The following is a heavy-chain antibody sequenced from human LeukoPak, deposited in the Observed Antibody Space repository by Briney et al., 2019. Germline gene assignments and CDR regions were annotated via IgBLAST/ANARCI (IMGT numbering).Heavy chain of an antibody. CDR2: IYNTGST. J-gene: IGHJ4*02. D-gene: IGHD3-9*01. CDR3: ARGRYFGY. Sequence: PSETLSLTCTVSAGSISSYYWSWIRQPAGKGLEWMGRIYNTGSTTYNPSLKRRVTMSVDTSKNQFSLKLTSVTAADTAVYYCARGRYFGYWGQGTLVTVSS. CDR1: AGSISSYY. V-gene: IGHV4-4*07.